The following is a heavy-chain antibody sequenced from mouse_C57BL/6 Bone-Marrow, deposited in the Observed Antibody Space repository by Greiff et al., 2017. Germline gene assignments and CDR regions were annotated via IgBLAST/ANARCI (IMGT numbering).Heavy chain of an antibody. CDR3: ARSGPLGRSFDY. J-gene: IGHJ2*01. CDR2: IYPTSGRT. Sequence: QVQLQQSGAELVKPGASVKMSCNASGYTFTSYWITWVKQRPGQGLEWIGDIYPTSGRTNYNEKFKSKAILTVDTSSNTAYMQLSSLTSEDSAVFYCARSGPLGRSFDYWGQGTTLTVSS. CDR1: GYTFTSYW. D-gene: IGHD4-1*01. V-gene: IGHV1-55*01.